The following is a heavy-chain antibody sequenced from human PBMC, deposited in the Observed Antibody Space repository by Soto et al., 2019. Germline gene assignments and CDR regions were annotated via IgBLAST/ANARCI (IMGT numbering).Heavy chain of an antibody. J-gene: IGHJ3*02. CDR3: AKAMVVVTAISGGGGFDK. V-gene: IGHV3-30*18. CDR1: GFTFSSYG. D-gene: IGHD2-21*02. CDR2: ISYDGSNK. Sequence: LRLSCAASGFTFSSYGMHWVRQAPGKGLEWVAVISYDGSNKYCADSVKDRFTISRDNSKNTLYLQMNSLRAEDTAVYYCAKAMVVVTAISGGGGFDKWGQGTLVTVSS.